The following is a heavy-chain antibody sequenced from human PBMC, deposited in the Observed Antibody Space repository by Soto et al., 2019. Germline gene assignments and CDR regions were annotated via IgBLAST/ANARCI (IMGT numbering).Heavy chain of an antibody. V-gene: IGHV1-69*02. D-gene: IGHD3-10*01. CDR1: GDTFSFYT. CDR2: VNPILAMS. J-gene: IGHJ4*02. Sequence: QVQLVQSGAEVKKPGSSVKVSCKASGDTFSFYTLNWVRQAPGQGFEWVGRVNPILAMSSSAHKFQCTVSRFADKSTGTAYMELRSLRSDDTAVYYCAKSYGSRSSPFDYWGQGTLVTVSS. CDR3: AKSYGSRSSPFDY.